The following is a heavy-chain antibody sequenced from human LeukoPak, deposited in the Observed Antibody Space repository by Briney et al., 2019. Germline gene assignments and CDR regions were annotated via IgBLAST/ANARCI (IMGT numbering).Heavy chain of an antibody. D-gene: IGHD4-17*01. V-gene: IGHV3-48*03. Sequence: GGSLRLSCAASGFTFSSYEMNWVRQAPGKGLEWVSYITSSGNTIYYADSVKGRFTISRDNAKNSLYLQMNSLRAEDTAVYYCARLTTMTTTGGPFDYWGQGTLVTVSS. J-gene: IGHJ4*02. CDR2: ITSSGNTI. CDR3: ARLTTMTTTGGPFDY. CDR1: GFTFSSYE.